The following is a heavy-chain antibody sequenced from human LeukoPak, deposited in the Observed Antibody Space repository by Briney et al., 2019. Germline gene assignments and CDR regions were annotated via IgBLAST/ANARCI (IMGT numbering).Heavy chain of an antibody. CDR3: ARDGYFDL. CDR2: ISAHNGNA. Sequence: ASVNVSCKASGYTFTTRGIAWVRQAPGQGLEWMGWISAHNGNANYAQSLQGRVTMTTDTSTNTAYMELRSLRSDDTAVYYCARDGYFDLWGRGTLVTVSS. CDR1: GYTFTTRG. V-gene: IGHV1-18*01. J-gene: IGHJ2*01.